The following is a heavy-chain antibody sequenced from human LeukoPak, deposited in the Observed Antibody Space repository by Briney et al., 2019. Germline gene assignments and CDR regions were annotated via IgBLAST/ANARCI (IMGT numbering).Heavy chain of an antibody. Sequence: SETLSLTCAISGASIASGSYHWDWIRQPAGSRPEYIGRISAGGRNNYNPSLKSRLTISMDTSKNHVSLRLSSVTAADTAVYYCTRGGHDYGGSFDTWGQGILVTVSS. CDR1: GASIASGSYH. CDR2: ISAGGRN. D-gene: IGHD4-23*01. CDR3: TRGGHDYGGSFDT. V-gene: IGHV4-61*02. J-gene: IGHJ5*02.